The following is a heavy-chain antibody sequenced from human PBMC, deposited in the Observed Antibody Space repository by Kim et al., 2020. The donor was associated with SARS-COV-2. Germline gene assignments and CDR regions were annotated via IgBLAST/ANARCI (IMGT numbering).Heavy chain of an antibody. Sequence: SETLSLTCTVSGGSISSSSYYWGWIRQPPGKGLEWIGSIYYSGSTYYNPSLKSRVTISVDTSKNQFSLKLSSVTAADTAVYYCARHGGSEYNWFDPWGQGTLVTVSS. V-gene: IGHV4-39*01. CDR1: GGSISSSSYY. D-gene: IGHD3-16*01. J-gene: IGHJ5*02. CDR2: IYYSGST. CDR3: ARHGGSEYNWFDP.